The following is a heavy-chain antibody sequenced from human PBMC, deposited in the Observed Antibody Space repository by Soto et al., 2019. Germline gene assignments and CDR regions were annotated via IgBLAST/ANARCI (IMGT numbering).Heavy chain of an antibody. J-gene: IGHJ4*02. V-gene: IGHV4-4*02. CDR3: ARRIALSGTAGAPGD. D-gene: IGHD6-19*01. CDR2: IYQTGTT. Sequence: QVQLQESGPGLVKPSGTLSLTCGVSRGSVSSNNWWTWVRQPPGKGLEWIGEIYQTGTTNYNPSLPSRVPISLDKSNNHFPLKLNSVTAADTAVYYCARRIALSGTAGAPGDWGQGTLVIVSS. CDR1: RGSVSSNNW.